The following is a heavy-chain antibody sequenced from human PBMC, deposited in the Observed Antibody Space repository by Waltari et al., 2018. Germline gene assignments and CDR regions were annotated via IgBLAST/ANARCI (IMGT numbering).Heavy chain of an antibody. D-gene: IGHD2-15*01. Sequence: QVQLQQWGAGLLKPSETLSFNCAVYGGSFSGYYWTWIRQPPGKGLEWIGEIDNYGKSNYKTSLKGRVTKSKAEAKNQFSRKLTSVTAADTAVYFCARRGGGPYPFYFDYWGQGTLVTVSS. V-gene: IGHV4-34*01. CDR1: GGSFSGYY. CDR3: ARRGGGPYPFYFDY. J-gene: IGHJ4*02. CDR2: IDNYGKS.